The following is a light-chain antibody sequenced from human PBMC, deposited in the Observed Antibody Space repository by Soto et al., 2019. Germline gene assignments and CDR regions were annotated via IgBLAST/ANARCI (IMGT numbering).Light chain of an antibody. J-gene: IGLJ2*01. CDR1: SSDVGGYNY. CDR2: EVT. V-gene: IGLV2-8*01. Sequence: QSALTQPPSASGSPGQSVTISCTGTSSDVGGYNYVSWYQQHPGNAPKLMIYEVTKRPSGVPDRFSGSKSGNTASLTVSGLQAEDEADYYCSSYGGSNNLVFGGGTQLTVL. CDR3: SSYGGSNNLV.